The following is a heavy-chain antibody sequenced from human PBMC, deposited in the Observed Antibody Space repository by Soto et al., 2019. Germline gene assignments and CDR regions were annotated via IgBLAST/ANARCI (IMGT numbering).Heavy chain of an antibody. CDR1: GGSIDNSHSF. D-gene: IGHD3-22*01. CDR3: LRVVEADTRHTDFDS. J-gene: IGHJ4*02. Sequence: RLATGSFAGDVSGGSIDNSHSFWGWIRHPPGTGVEFIGSVYYSGGAYYNTSLKSRVTVSVETSQNQLSLPVNSVTAAETAVYYCLRVVEADTRHTDFDSWGQG. CDR2: VYYSGGA. V-gene: IGHV4-39*01.